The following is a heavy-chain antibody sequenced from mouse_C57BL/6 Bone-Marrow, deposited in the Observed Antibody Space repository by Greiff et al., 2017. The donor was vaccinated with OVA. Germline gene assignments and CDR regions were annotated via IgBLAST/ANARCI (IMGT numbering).Heavy chain of an antibody. CDR2: IDPEDGET. D-gene: IGHD2-1*01. CDR3: APIYYGKRRYFDY. V-gene: IGHV14-2*01. J-gene: IGHJ2*01. Sequence: VQLQQSGAELVKPGASVKLSCTASGFNIKDYYMHWVKQRTEQGLEWIGRIDPEDGETKYAPNFQGKATITADTSSNTAYLQLSSLTSEDTAVYYCAPIYYGKRRYFDYWGQGTTLTVSS. CDR1: GFNIKDYY.